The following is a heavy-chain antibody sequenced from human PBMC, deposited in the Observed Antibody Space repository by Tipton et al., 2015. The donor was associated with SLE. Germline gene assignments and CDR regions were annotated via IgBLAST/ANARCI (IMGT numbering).Heavy chain of an antibody. Sequence: QLVQSGAEVKKPGASVKVSCKASGYTFTSYGISWVRQAPGQGLEWMGWISTYNANTHYAQKLQGSVTMTTDTSTTTAYMELRSVRCDDTAVYYCEPTVLGGQGYCRGGSCYSGGYWGQGTLVTVSS. J-gene: IGHJ4*02. CDR1: GYTFTSYG. V-gene: IGHV1-18*01. D-gene: IGHD2-15*01. CDR2: ISTYNANT. CDR3: EPTVLGGQGYCRGGSCYSGGY.